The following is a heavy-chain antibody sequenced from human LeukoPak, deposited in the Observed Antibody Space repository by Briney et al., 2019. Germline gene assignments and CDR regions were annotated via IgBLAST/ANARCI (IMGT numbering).Heavy chain of an antibody. Sequence: SQTLSPTCTVSGGSISSGGYYWSWIRQHPGKGLEWIGYIYYSGSTYYNPSLKSRVTISVDTSKNQFSLKLSSVTAADTAVYYCARDPMTTETTGYGMDVWGQGTTVTVSS. CDR2: IYYSGST. D-gene: IGHD4-17*01. V-gene: IGHV4-31*03. CDR1: GGSISSGGYY. CDR3: ARDPMTTETTGYGMDV. J-gene: IGHJ6*02.